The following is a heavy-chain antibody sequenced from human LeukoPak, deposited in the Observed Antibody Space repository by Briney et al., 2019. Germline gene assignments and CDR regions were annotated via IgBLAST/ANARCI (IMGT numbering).Heavy chain of an antibody. D-gene: IGHD2-15*01. CDR3: ARDYCSGGACHQILT. CDR2: IREDGSEK. CDR1: GFTFTNYW. J-gene: IGHJ5*02. V-gene: IGHV3-7*01. Sequence: GGSLRLSCAASGFTFTNYWMSWVRQAPGTGLEWVANIREDGSEKKYVDSVKGRFTISRDNAKNSLYLQMSSLRAEDTAVYYCARDYCSGGACHQILTWGQGTLVTVSS.